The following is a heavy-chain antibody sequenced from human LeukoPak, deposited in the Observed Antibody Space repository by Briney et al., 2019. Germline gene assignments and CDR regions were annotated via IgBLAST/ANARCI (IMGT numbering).Heavy chain of an antibody. Sequence: LRLSCAASGFTFSSYAMHWVRQPPGKGLEWIGYIYYSGSTYYNPSLKSRVTISVDTSKNQFSLKLSSVTAADTAVYYCARGDYYGSGIHFDYWGQGTLVTVSS. J-gene: IGHJ4*02. CDR2: IYYSGST. CDR1: GFTFSSYAMH. V-gene: IGHV4-30-4*01. D-gene: IGHD3-10*01. CDR3: ARGDYYGSGIHFDY.